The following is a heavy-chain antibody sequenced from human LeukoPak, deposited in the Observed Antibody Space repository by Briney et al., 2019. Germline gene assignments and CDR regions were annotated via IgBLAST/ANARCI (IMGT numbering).Heavy chain of an antibody. CDR3: AREAPQLRFDYYYGMDV. CDR2: IYYSGST. J-gene: IGHJ6*02. CDR1: GGSISSGGYY. V-gene: IGHV4-31*03. Sequence: SQTLSLTCTVSGGSISSGGYYWSWLRQHPGKGREWIGYIYYSGSTYYNPSLTRRVTISVDTSKNQFSLKLSSVTAADTAVYYCAREAPQLRFDYYYGMDVWGQGTTVTVSS. D-gene: IGHD3-10*01.